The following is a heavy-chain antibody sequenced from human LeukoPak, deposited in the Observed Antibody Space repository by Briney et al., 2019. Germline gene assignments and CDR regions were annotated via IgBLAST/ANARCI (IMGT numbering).Heavy chain of an antibody. CDR1: GGSVTGYY. Sequence: SETLSLTCTVSGGSVTGYYWSWIRQPPGKGLEWIGYIYYSGSTNYNPSLKSRVTISVDTSKNQFSLKLSSVTAADTAVYYCAREGYDSSGYSTGFDYWGQGTLVTVSS. J-gene: IGHJ4*02. V-gene: IGHV4-59*02. D-gene: IGHD3-22*01. CDR2: IYYSGST. CDR3: AREGYDSSGYSTGFDY.